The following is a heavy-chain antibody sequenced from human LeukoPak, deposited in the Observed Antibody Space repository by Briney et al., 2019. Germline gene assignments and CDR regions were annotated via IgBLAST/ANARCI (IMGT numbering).Heavy chain of an antibody. V-gene: IGHV4-39*01. CDR3: ARQWIQLWMLDY. CDR2: IYYSGST. J-gene: IGHJ4*02. Sequence: PSETLSLTCSVSGGSISRSSYYWGWIRQPPGEGLEWIGSIYYSGSTYYNPSLKSRVTISLDTSKNHFSLKLSSVTAADTPVYYCARQWIQLWMLDYWGQGTLVTVSS. CDR1: GGSISRSSYY. D-gene: IGHD5-18*01.